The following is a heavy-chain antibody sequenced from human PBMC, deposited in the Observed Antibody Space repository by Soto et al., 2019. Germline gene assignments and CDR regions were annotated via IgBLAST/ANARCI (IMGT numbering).Heavy chain of an antibody. CDR2: ISAYKDNT. CDR3: AREGYYYGSGSYSPPRYYGMDV. Sequence: QIQLVQSGAEVKKAGASVKVSCKASGYTFTNYGISWVRQALGQGLEWMGWISAYKDNTNYAQKFQGRVTLTTDTSTRTAYMELRSLTSDDTAVYYCAREGYYYGSGSYSPPRYYGMDVWGQGTTVTVFS. CDR1: GYTFTNYG. D-gene: IGHD3-10*01. J-gene: IGHJ6*02. V-gene: IGHV1-18*01.